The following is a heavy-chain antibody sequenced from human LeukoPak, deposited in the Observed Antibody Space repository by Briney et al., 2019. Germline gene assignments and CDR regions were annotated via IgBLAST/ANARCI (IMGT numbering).Heavy chain of an antibody. CDR3: ARGRLTRIAVAFMDV. D-gene: IGHD6-19*01. CDR1: GCTFSSYA. J-gene: IGHJ6*02. Sequence: GGTLRLSCAASGCTFSSYAMHWVRQAPGKGLEWVAVISYDGSNKYYADSVKGRFTISGDNSKNTLYLQMNSLRAEDTAVYYCARGRLTRIAVAFMDVWGQGTPVTVSS. V-gene: IGHV3-30*04. CDR2: ISYDGSNK.